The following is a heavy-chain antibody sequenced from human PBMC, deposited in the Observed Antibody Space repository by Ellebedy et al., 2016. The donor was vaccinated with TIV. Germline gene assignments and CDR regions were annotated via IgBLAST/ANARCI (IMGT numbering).Heavy chain of an antibody. CDR3: ARDEMPPPIAAAGDYYYYGMDV. J-gene: IGHJ6*02. D-gene: IGHD6-13*01. V-gene: IGHV3-33*01. CDR2: IWYDGSNK. CDR1: GLTFSSYG. Sequence: PGGSLRLSCAASGLTFSSYGMHSVRQAPGQGLAWVAAIWYDGSNKYYADSVKGRFTISRDNSKNTLYLQMNSLRAEDTAVYYCARDEMPPPIAAAGDYYYYGMDVWGQGTTVTVSS.